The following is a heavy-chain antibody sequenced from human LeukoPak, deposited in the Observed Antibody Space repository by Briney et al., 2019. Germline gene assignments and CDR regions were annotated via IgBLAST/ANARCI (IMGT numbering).Heavy chain of an antibody. D-gene: IGHD6-13*01. CDR2: IYYSGST. J-gene: IGHJ2*01. Sequence: SETLSLTCTVSGGSISSSSYYWGWIRQPPGKGLEWIGSIYYSGSTYYNPSLKSRVTISVDTSKNQFSLKLSSVTAADTAVYYCARGIAATESFDLWGRGTLVTVSS. CDR3: ARGIAATESFDL. V-gene: IGHV4-39*07. CDR1: GGSISSSSYY.